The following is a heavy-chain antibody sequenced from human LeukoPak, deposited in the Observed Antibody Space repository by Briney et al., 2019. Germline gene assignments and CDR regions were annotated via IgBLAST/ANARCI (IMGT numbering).Heavy chain of an antibody. Sequence: ASVKVSCKASGYTFTDYYIQWVRQAPGQGLEWMGWINPNSGGTNYAQKFQGRVTMTRDTSISTAYMELSRLRSDDTAVYYCARLPPTHDAFDIWGQGTVVTVSS. J-gene: IGHJ3*02. CDR1: GYTFTDYY. CDR2: INPNSGGT. CDR3: ARLPPTHDAFDI. V-gene: IGHV1-2*02.